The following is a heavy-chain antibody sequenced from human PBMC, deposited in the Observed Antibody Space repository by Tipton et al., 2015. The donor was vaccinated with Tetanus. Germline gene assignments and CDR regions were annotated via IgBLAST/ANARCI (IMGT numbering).Heavy chain of an antibody. Sequence: SLRLSCAASGFTFGTHVMHWVRQAPGKGLEWVSVSYAGGNYAYYADSVKGRFTTSRDDSKSTLYLHMTSLRAEDTAVYYCAKVRGTLRYSFDSWGQGTRVTVSS. V-gene: IGHV3-23*03. CDR1: GFTFGTHV. CDR3: AKVRGTLRYSFDS. J-gene: IGHJ5*01. CDR2: SYAGGNYA. D-gene: IGHD1-26*01.